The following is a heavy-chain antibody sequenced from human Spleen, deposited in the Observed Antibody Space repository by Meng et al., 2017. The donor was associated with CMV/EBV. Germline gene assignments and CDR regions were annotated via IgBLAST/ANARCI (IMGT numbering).Heavy chain of an antibody. CDR1: VGSFRGYS. V-gene: IGHV4-34*12. Sequence: HVGSFRGYSWNWIRQAPGKGLEWLGGPVHSGSTNYNPSLESRLTISLDTSNTQFSLKLSAVTAADTAVYFCSRDRKRIAILGVVSDYWGQGTLVTVSS. J-gene: IGHJ4*02. CDR3: SRDRKRIAILGVVSDY. D-gene: IGHD3-3*01. CDR2: PVHSGST.